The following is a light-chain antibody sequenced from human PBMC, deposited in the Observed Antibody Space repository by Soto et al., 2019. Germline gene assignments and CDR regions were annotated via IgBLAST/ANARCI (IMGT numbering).Light chain of an antibody. Sequence: QITQSPSSVSASVGARVTITCRARQDIGDWLAWYQQKPGTAPKLLVYAASSLQSGVPSRFRGSGSGTDFTLTISSLKPEDFATYYCQQGYSFPVTFGGGTKVDIK. CDR3: QQGYSFPVT. V-gene: IGKV1-12*01. J-gene: IGKJ4*01. CDR1: QDIGDW. CDR2: AAS.